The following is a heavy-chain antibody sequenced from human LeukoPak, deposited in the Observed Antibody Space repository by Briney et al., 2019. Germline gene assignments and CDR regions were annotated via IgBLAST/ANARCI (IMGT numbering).Heavy chain of an antibody. V-gene: IGHV3-33*08. CDR1: GFTFSSYG. D-gene: IGHD3/OR15-3a*01. Sequence: GGSLRLSCAASGFTFSSYGMHWVRQAPDKGLEWVALVWYDGSNKYYADSVKGRFTTSRDNSKNTLYLQMSSLRAEDAAVYYCARRDSDAFDIWGQGTMVTVSS. CDR3: ARRDSDAFDI. J-gene: IGHJ3*02. CDR2: VWYDGSNK.